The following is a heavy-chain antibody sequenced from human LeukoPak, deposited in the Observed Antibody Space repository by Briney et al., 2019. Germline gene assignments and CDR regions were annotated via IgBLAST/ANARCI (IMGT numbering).Heavy chain of an antibody. V-gene: IGHV3-7*01. J-gene: IGHJ4*02. D-gene: IGHD3-9*01. CDR3: ARDHLYYDISGPRFDC. CDR1: GFTFTDYL. Sequence: GFLRLSCAASGFTFTDYLMTWVRQAPGKGLEWVADIKADGSDKYYVDSVKGRFTILRDNAKNSLYLQMNSLRAEDTAVYYCARDHLYYDISGPRFDCWGQGTRVTVSS. CDR2: IKADGSDK.